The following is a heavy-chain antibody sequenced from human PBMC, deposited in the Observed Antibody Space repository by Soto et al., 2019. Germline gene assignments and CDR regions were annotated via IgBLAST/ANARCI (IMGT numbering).Heavy chain of an antibody. CDR3: AGTPNHLSLHAY. CDR2: IYHSGST. CDR1: GGSISSGGYS. J-gene: IGHJ1*01. V-gene: IGHV4-30-2*01. Sequence: PSETLSLTCAVSGGSISSGGYSWSWIRQPPGKGLEWIGYIYHSGSTYYNPSLKSRVTISVDRSKNQFSLKLNSVTAADTAVYFCAGTPNHLSLHAYSAQRAPVPVSS. D-gene: IGHD1-1*01.